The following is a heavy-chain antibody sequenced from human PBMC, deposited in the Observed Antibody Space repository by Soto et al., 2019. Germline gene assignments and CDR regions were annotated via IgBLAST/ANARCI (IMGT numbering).Heavy chain of an antibody. D-gene: IGHD6-19*01. J-gene: IGHJ6*02. CDR1: GFSFSEYS. V-gene: IGHV3-23*01. Sequence: ASGFSFSEYSMTWVRQAPGKGLQWVSAISGDTATTHYADSVKGRFTISRDNSRDTLYLQMNSLRVEDTAIYYCAKPLQQWLLQGSGVDVWGQGTKVTVSS. CDR2: ISGDTATT. CDR3: AKPLQQWLLQGSGVDV.